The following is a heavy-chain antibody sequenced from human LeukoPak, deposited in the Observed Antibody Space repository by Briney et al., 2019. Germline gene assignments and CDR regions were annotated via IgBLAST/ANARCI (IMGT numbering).Heavy chain of an antibody. CDR1: GFTFSSYG. D-gene: IGHD1-26*01. CDR2: ISYDGSNK. J-gene: IGHJ4*02. CDR3: ARDSEL. Sequence: GGSLRLSCAASGFTFSSYGMHWVRQAPGKGLEWVAVISYDGSNKYYADSVKGRFTISRDNAKNSLYLQMNSLRAEDTAVYYCARDSELRGQGTLVTVSS. V-gene: IGHV3-30*03.